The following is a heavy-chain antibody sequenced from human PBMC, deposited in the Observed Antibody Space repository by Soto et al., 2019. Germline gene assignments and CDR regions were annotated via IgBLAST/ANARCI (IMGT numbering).Heavy chain of an antibody. CDR1: GFTFSSYS. V-gene: IGHV3-21*01. Sequence: GGSLRLSCAASGFTFSSYSMNWVRQAPGKGLEWVSSIGSSSSYIYYADSVKGRFTISRDNAKNSLYLQMNSLRAEDTAVYYCARDPMTEYSSGWYWVKYFDYWGQGTLVTVSS. D-gene: IGHD6-19*01. J-gene: IGHJ4*02. CDR2: IGSSSSYI. CDR3: ARDPMTEYSSGWYWVKYFDY.